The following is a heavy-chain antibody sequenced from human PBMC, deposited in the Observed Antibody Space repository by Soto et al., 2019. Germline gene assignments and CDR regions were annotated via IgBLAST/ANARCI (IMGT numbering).Heavy chain of an antibody. J-gene: IGHJ4*02. CDR2: ISGSGGST. CDR1: GFTFSSYA. Sequence: GGSLRLSCAASGFTFSSYAMSWVRQAPGKGLEWVSAISGSGGSTYYADSVKGRFTISRDNSKNTLYLQMNSLRAEDTAVYYCAKEWGDGYEYRPYYFDYWGQGTLVTVSS. D-gene: IGHD5-12*01. CDR3: AKEWGDGYEYRPYYFDY. V-gene: IGHV3-23*01.